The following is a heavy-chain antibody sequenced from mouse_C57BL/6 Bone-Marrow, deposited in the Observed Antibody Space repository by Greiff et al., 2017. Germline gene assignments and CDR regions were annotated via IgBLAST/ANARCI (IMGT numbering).Heavy chain of an antibody. CDR2: IWRGGST. J-gene: IGHJ3*01. D-gene: IGHD2-4*01. CDR3: AKNRGLRGWFAY. Sequence: VKLMESGPGLVQPSQSLSITCTVSGFSLTSYGVHWVRQSPGKGLEWLGVIWRGGSTDYNAAFMSRLSITKDNSKSQVFFKMNSLQADDTAIYYCAKNRGLRGWFAYWGQGTLVTVSA. V-gene: IGHV2-5*01. CDR1: GFSLTSYG.